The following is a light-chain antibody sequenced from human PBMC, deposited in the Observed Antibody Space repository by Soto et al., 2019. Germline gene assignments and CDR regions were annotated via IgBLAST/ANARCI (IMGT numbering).Light chain of an antibody. CDR3: SSYTSSSTV. V-gene: IGLV2-14*03. Sequence: QSALTQPASVSGSPGQSITISCTGTSSDVGGYNSVSWYPQHPGKAPKLMIIDVSNRPSGVSNRFSGSKSGNTASLTISGLQAEDEADYYCSSYTSSSTVFAGGTKLTVL. J-gene: IGLJ3*02. CDR1: SSDVGGYNS. CDR2: DVS.